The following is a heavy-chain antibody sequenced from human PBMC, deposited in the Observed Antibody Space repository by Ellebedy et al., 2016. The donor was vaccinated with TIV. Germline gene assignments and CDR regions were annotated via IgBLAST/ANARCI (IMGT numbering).Heavy chain of an antibody. D-gene: IGHD4-23*01. CDR3: VRDGAYGDYSPGYYGMDV. CDR1: GFTFNSYW. J-gene: IGHJ6*02. Sequence: GESLKISCAASGFTFNSYWMSWVRQAPGKGLEWVANINQDGSRIYYVDSVKGRFTISRDNAKNSVYLRMNTLRFEDTAVYHCVRDGAYGDYSPGYYGMDVWGQGTTVTVSS. CDR2: INQDGSRI. V-gene: IGHV3-7*03.